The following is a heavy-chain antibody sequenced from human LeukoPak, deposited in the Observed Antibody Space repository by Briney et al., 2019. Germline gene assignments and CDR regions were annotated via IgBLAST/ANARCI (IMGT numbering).Heavy chain of an antibody. D-gene: IGHD3-3*01. J-gene: IGHJ4*02. CDR2: IQEDGSGK. CDR1: GFTFSNYW. V-gene: IGHV3-7*03. CDR3: ARSSPAIGVGL. Sequence: SGGSLRLSCAASGFTFSNYWISWVRQAAGKGLEWVANIQEDGSGKYYVDSVRGRFTISRDNAKNSLYLQMSSLRVEDTAVYYCARSSPAIGVGLWGQGTLVTVSS.